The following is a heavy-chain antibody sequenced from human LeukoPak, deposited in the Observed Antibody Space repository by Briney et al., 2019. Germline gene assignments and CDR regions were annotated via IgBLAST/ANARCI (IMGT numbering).Heavy chain of an antibody. V-gene: IGHV3-48*03. CDR2: ISSSGSTI. CDR1: GFTFSSYE. J-gene: IGHJ4*02. D-gene: IGHD3-16*01. Sequence: GGSLRLSCAASGFTFSSYEMNWVRQAPGKGLEWVSYISSSGSTIYYADSVKGRFTISRDSAKNSLYLQMNSLRAEDTAVYYCARDMRYYDYVFDYWGQGTLVTVSS. CDR3: ARDMRYYDYVFDY.